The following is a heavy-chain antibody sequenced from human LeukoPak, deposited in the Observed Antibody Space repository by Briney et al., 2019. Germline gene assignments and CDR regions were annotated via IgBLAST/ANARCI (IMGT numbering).Heavy chain of an antibody. CDR3: ARERDFHNSRDAFDI. D-gene: IGHD3-3*01. V-gene: IGHV4-59*01. CDR2: IYYSGST. J-gene: IGHJ3*02. CDR1: GGSISSYN. Sequence: SETLSLTCTVSGGSISSYNWSWIRQPPGKGLEWIGYIYYSGSTNYNPSLKSRVTISVDTSKNQFSLKLSSVTAADTAVYYCARERDFHNSRDAFDIWGQGTMVTVSS.